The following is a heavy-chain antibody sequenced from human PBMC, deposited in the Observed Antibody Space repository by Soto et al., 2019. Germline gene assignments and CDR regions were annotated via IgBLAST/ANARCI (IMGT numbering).Heavy chain of an antibody. V-gene: IGHV1-69*06. CDR1: GGTFSNYA. D-gene: IGHD1-26*01. CDR3: ARDLGGSYYAPVDY. Sequence: SVKVSCKASGGTFSNYAITWVRQAPGQGLEWMGRIIPIYGTRDYAQKFQGRVTITADTSTSTAYMELRSLRSDDTAVYYCARDLGGSYYAPVDYWGQGTVVTVSS. CDR2: IIPIYGTR. J-gene: IGHJ4*02.